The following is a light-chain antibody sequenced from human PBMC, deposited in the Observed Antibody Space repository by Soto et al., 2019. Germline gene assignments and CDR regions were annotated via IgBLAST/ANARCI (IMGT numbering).Light chain of an antibody. J-gene: IGKJ1*01. Sequence: EIVMTQSPATLSVSPGERATLSCRGSQSVSSNLAWYQQKPGQAPRLLIYGASTRATGIPARFSGSGSGTEFTLTISSLQSEDFAVYYCQQYNNWPRVTFGQGTKVEIK. CDR1: QSVSSN. CDR2: GAS. CDR3: QQYNNWPRVT. V-gene: IGKV3-15*01.